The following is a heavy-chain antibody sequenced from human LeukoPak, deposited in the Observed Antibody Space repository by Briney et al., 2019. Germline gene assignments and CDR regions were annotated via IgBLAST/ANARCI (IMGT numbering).Heavy chain of an antibody. J-gene: IGHJ4*02. CDR3: ARDGPWKSDC. CDR1: GGSVSSSYY. D-gene: IGHD1-1*01. V-gene: IGHV4-39*02. Sequence: SETLSLTCTVSGGSVSSSYYWGWIRQAPGKGLEWIGSICSGGNTCYNPSLKSRVTIFADSSKNQFFLMLTSVTAADTAVYFCARDGPWKSDCWGQGTLVTVSS. CDR2: ICSGGNT.